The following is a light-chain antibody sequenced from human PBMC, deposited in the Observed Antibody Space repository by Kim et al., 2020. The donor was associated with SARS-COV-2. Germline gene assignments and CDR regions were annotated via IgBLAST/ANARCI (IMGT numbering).Light chain of an antibody. CDR3: QQYDVWPRP. Sequence: VSQGERAILACGASQGVSMNIAWYQKKSGQAPRLLIHGAATRATGFPARFSGSGSGTEFTLTISSLQSEDVAVYYCQQYDVWPRPFGQGTKVDIK. CDR2: GAA. CDR1: QGVSMN. J-gene: IGKJ1*01. V-gene: IGKV3-15*01.